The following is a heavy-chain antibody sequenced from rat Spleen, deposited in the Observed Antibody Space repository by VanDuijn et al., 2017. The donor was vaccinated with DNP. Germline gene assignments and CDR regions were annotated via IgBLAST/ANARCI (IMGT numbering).Heavy chain of an antibody. CDR1: GYSITSNY. Sequence: EVQLQESGPGLVKPSQSLSLTCSVTGYSITSNYWGWVRKFPGNKMEWMGYISYSGYTGYNPSLKSRISIARDTSKNKLFLQLNSVTPEYTVTYYCARGLNYGWYNYYWYFDLWGPGIMVTVSS. CDR2: ISYSGYT. D-gene: IGHD1-11*01. V-gene: IGHV3-1*01. CDR3: ARGLNYGWYNYYWYFDL. J-gene: IGHJ1*01.